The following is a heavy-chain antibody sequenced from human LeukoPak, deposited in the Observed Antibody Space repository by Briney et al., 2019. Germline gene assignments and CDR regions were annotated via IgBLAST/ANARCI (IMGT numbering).Heavy chain of an antibody. Sequence: PGGSLRLSCAASGFTFSSYVMSWVRQAPGKGLEWVSAVSGSGGSTHYADSVKGRFTISRDNSKNMIYLEMTSLKAEDTAVYYCAKERNLEIAVAGTIFDYWGQGTLVTVSS. J-gene: IGHJ4*02. D-gene: IGHD6-19*01. CDR1: GFTFSSYV. CDR3: AKERNLEIAVAGTIFDY. CDR2: VSGSGGST. V-gene: IGHV3-23*01.